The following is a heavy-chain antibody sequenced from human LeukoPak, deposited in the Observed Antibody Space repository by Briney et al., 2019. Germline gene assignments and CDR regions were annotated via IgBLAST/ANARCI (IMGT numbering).Heavy chain of an antibody. CDR3: EGGGKY. V-gene: IGHV3-7*01. CDR2: KKEDGSEK. Sequence: GGSLRLSCAASGFFSNYWMSWIRQAPGKGLEWVANKKEDGSEKYYVDSVKGRFTISRDNARNSLYLQMNSLRAEDTAVYYCEGGGKYWGQGTLVTVSS. CDR1: GFFSNYW. D-gene: IGHD4-23*01. J-gene: IGHJ4*02.